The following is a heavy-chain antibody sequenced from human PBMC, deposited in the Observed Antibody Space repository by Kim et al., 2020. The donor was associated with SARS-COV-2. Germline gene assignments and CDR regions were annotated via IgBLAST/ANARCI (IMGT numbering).Heavy chain of an antibody. CDR2: ISYDGSNK. Sequence: GGSLRLSCAASGFTFSSYAMHWVRQAPGKGLEWVAVISYDGSNKYYADSVKGRFTISRDNSKNTLYLQMNSLRAEDTAVYYCAREGGSSGWEGNRAFDI. D-gene: IGHD6-19*01. CDR1: GFTFSSYA. CDR3: AREGGSSGWEGNRAFDI. J-gene: IGHJ3*02. V-gene: IGHV3-30*04.